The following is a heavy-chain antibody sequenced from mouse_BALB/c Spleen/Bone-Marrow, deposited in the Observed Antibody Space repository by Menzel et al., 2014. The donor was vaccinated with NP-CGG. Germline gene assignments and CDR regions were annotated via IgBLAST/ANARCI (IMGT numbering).Heavy chain of an antibody. V-gene: IGHV2-9*02. Sequence: QVQLQQSGPGLVAPSQSLSITCTVSGFSLTSCGVHWVRQPPGKALEWLGVIWAGGSTNYNSALMSRLSISKDNSKSQVFLKMNSLQTDDTAMYYCARVPAYYTYAMDYWGQGTSVTVSS. D-gene: IGHD2-12*01. CDR3: ARVPAYYTYAMDY. CDR1: GFSLTSCG. CDR2: IWAGGST. J-gene: IGHJ4*01.